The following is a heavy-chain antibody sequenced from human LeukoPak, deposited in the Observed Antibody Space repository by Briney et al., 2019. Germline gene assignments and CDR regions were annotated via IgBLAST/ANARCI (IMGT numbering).Heavy chain of an antibody. CDR3: ASLGYYDSSGYYSNDY. CDR2: INHSGST. D-gene: IGHD3-22*01. V-gene: IGHV4-34*01. CDR1: GGSFSGYY. J-gene: IGHJ4*02. Sequence: KSSETLSLTCAVYGGSFSGYYWSWIRQPPGKGLEWIGEINHSGSTNYNPSLKSRVTISVDTSKNQFSLKLSSVTAADTAVYYCASLGYYDSSGYYSNDYWGQGTLVTVPS.